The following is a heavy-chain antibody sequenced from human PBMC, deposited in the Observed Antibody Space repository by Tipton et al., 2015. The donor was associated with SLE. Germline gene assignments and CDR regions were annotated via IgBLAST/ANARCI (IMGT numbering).Heavy chain of an antibody. CDR3: ARATMIRAFDI. CDR2: IYSGGST. Sequence: SGFTVSSNYMSWVRQAPGKGLEWVSVIYSGGSTYYADSVKGRFTISRDNSKNTLYLQMNSLRAEDTAVYYCARATMIRAFDIWGQGTMVTVSS. D-gene: IGHD3-22*01. CDR1: GFTVSSNY. V-gene: IGHV3-66*02. J-gene: IGHJ3*02.